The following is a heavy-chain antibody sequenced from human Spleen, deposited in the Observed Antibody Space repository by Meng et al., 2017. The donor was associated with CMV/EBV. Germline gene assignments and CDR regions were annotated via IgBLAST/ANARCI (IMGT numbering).Heavy chain of an antibody. V-gene: IGHV3-20*01. Sequence: GESLKISCVASGFTFRDYAFHWVRQAPGKGLEWVSGINWNGGSTGYVDSVKGRFTISRDNAKNSLYLQVNSLRAEDTALYHCARVAVAATWADGFDIWGQGTMVTVSS. CDR3: ARVAVAATWADGFDI. J-gene: IGHJ3*02. D-gene: IGHD6-19*01. CDR1: GFTFRDYA. CDR2: INWNGGST.